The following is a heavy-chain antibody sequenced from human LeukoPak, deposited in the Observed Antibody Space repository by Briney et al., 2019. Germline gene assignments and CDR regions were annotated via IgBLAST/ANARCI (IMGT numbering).Heavy chain of an antibody. CDR3: ARDVLR. J-gene: IGHJ4*02. CDR1: DGSISNYY. CDR2: IYYSGIT. Sequence: SETLSLTCTLSDGSISNYYWNWIRQPPGKGLDWIGYIYYSGITKYNPSLKSRVSMSVDTSKNQFSLQLSSVTAADTAVYYCARDVLRWGQGTLVTVSS. V-gene: IGHV4-59*12.